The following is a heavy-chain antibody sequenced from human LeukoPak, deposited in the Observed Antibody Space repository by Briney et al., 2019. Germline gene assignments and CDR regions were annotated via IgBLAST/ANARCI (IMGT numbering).Heavy chain of an antibody. Sequence: PGRSLRLSCAASGFTFSSYAMHWVRQAPGKGLEWVAVISYDGSNKYYADSVKGRFTISRDNSKNTLYLQMNSLRAEDTAVYYCARGVGYCSSTSCYTGGFDYWGQGTLVTVSS. CDR2: ISYDGSNK. V-gene: IGHV3-30*01. D-gene: IGHD2-2*02. CDR3: ARGVGYCSSTSCYTGGFDY. J-gene: IGHJ4*02. CDR1: GFTFSSYA.